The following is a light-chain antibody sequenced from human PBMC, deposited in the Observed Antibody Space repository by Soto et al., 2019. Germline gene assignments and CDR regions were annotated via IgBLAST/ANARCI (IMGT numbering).Light chain of an antibody. J-gene: IGKJ3*01. V-gene: IGKV3-11*01. CDR1: QSIGSY. CDR3: QHRSNWLFT. CDR2: DAS. Sequence: EIVLTQSPATLSLSPGERATLSCRASQSIGSYLAWYQQKPGQAPRLLIYDASDRATGVPARFSGSGSGTDVTLTISSLEPDDFAVYYCQHRSNWLFTFGPGTKVYIK.